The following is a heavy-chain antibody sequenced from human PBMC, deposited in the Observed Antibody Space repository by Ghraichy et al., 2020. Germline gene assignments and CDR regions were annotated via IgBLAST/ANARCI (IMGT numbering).Heavy chain of an antibody. CDR2: IYYSGST. Sequence: TLSLTCTVSGGSISSGGYYWSWIRQHPGKGLEWIGYIYYSGSTYYNPSLKSRVTISVDTSKNQFSLKLSSVTAADTAVYYCARVKRGYCSGGSCSAFDYWGQGTLVTVSS. J-gene: IGHJ4*02. CDR3: ARVKRGYCSGGSCSAFDY. V-gene: IGHV4-31*03. D-gene: IGHD2-15*01. CDR1: GGSISSGGYY.